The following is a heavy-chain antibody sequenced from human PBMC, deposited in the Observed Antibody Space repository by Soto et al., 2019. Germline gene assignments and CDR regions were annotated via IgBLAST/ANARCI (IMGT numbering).Heavy chain of an antibody. V-gene: IGHV3-30*18. Sequence: VQLVESGGGVVQPGRSLRLSCAASGFTFSDYAMHWVRQAPGKGLEWVAVVSHDGRNTHYADSVKGRFTISRDSSKNTVPLKMTSLGAEDTAVYYCAKGGGQWLVTSDFNYWGQGALVTVSS. D-gene: IGHD6-19*01. CDR2: VSHDGRNT. J-gene: IGHJ4*02. CDR3: AKGGGQWLVTSDFNY. CDR1: GFTFSDYA.